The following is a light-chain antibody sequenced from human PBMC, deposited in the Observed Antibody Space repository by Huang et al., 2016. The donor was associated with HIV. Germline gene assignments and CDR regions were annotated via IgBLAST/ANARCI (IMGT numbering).Light chain of an antibody. J-gene: IGKJ1*01. V-gene: IGKV3-11*01. Sequence: EVVLTQSPASLSVSPGERATLSCRASQSVSSHLGWYQHKFGQSPRLLIYDASNRATGIPARFRCSGSGTDFTLTISSLEPEDFAVYYCQQRNNWPLTFGQGTKVEIK. CDR3: QQRNNWPLT. CDR1: QSVSSH. CDR2: DAS.